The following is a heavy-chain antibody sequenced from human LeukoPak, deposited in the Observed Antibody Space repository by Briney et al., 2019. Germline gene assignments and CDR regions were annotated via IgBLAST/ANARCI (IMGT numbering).Heavy chain of an antibody. CDR2: IYYSGST. CDR1: GGSISSSSYY. V-gene: IGHV4-39*07. CDR3: ARDSGSGSLGMDV. D-gene: IGHD3-10*01. Sequence: PSETLSLTCTVSGGSISSSSYYWGWIRQPPGKGLEWIGSIYYSGSTYYNPSLKSRVTISVDTSKNQFSLKLSSVTAADTAVYYCARDSGSGSLGMDVWGQGTTVTVSS. J-gene: IGHJ6*02.